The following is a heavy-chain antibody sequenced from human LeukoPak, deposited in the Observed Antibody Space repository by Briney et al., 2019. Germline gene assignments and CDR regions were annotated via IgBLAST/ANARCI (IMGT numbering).Heavy chain of an antibody. Sequence: GGPLRLSCAASGFTVSSNYMSWVRQAPGKGLEWVSVIYSGGSTYYADSVKGRFTISRDNSKNTLYLQMNSLRAEDTAVYYCARLGGGRLRYFDWLPHTGGYFDYWGQGTLVTVSS. D-gene: IGHD3-9*01. CDR2: IYSGGST. J-gene: IGHJ4*02. V-gene: IGHV3-53*01. CDR3: ARLGGGRLRYFDWLPHTGGYFDY. CDR1: GFTVSSNY.